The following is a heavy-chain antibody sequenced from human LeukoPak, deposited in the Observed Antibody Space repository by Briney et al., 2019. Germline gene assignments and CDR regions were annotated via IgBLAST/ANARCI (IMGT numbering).Heavy chain of an antibody. Sequence: GGSLRPSCAASGFTFSSYSMNWVRQAPGKGLEWVSSISSSSSYIYYADSVKGRFTISRDNAKNSLYLQMNSLRAEDTAVYYCARDPDSSGLNWFDPWGQGTLVTVSS. CDR2: ISSSSSYI. J-gene: IGHJ5*02. D-gene: IGHD3-22*01. CDR3: ARDPDSSGLNWFDP. CDR1: GFTFSSYS. V-gene: IGHV3-21*01.